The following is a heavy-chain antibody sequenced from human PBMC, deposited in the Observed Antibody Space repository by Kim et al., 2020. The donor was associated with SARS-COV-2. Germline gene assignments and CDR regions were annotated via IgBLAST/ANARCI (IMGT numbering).Heavy chain of an antibody. CDR3: ARLGAPYYFDY. CDR1: GGSISSSSYY. CDR2: IYYSGST. V-gene: IGHV4-39*01. J-gene: IGHJ4*02. D-gene: IGHD1-26*01. Sequence: SETLSLTCTVSGGSISSSSYYWGWIRQPPGKGLEWIGSIYYSGSTYYNPSLKSRVTISVDTSKNQFSLKLSSVTAADTAVYYCARLGAPYYFDYWGQGTLVTVSS.